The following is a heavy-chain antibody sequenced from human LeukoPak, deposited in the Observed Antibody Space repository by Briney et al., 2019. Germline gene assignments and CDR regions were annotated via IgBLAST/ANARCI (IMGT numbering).Heavy chain of an antibody. V-gene: IGHV4-59*01. Sequence: SETLSLTCTVSVGSIGTYYWSWIRQPPGKGLEWIWYVYYSGSTNYHPSLKSRVTISVDTSKNQFSLTLSSVNAADTAVYYCARDGYCSGSYCYGYYYYMDVWGTGTTVSVSS. CDR2: VYYSGST. CDR3: ARDGYCSGSYCYGYYYYMDV. CDR1: VGSIGTYY. J-gene: IGHJ6*03. D-gene: IGHD2-15*01.